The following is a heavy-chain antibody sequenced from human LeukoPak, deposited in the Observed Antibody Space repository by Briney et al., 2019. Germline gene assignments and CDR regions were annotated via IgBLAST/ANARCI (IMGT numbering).Heavy chain of an antibody. Sequence: GGSLRLSCAASGFTFSSYWMSWVRQAPGKGLERVANIKQDGSEEYYVDSVKGRFTISRDNAKNSLYLQMNSLRAEDTAVYYCARAPREWLLGYYFDYWGQGTLVTVSS. V-gene: IGHV3-7*01. CDR2: IKQDGSEE. CDR3: ARAPREWLLGYYFDY. J-gene: IGHJ4*02. D-gene: IGHD3-3*01. CDR1: GFTFSSYW.